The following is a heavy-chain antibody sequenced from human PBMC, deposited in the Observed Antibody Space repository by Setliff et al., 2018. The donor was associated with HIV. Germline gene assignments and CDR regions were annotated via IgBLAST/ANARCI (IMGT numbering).Heavy chain of an antibody. V-gene: IGHV4-59*11. J-gene: IGHJ3*02. CDR3: ARGMLRSSWYAHHDAFDI. CDR2: IYYSGST. D-gene: IGHD6-13*01. CDR1: GGPLSGHY. Sequence: SETLSLTCAVYGGPLSGHYWSWIRQPPGQGLEWIGYIYYSGSTYYNPSLKSRVTISVDTSKNQFSLKLSSVTAADTAVYYCARGMLRSSWYAHHDAFDIWGQGTMVTVSS.